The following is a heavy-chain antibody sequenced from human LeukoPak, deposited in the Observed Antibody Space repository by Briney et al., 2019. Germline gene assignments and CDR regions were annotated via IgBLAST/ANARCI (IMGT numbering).Heavy chain of an antibody. D-gene: IGHD2-2*01. Sequence: ASVKVSCKASGYTFTGYYIHRLRQAPGQGLEWMGWVNPNSGGTKYAPKFQGLVTMSSDTSITTAYMELNRLISDDTAIYYCARTKPPCTSCLLLDFWGQGTLVTVSS. CDR1: GYTFTGYY. V-gene: IGHV1-2*02. CDR2: VNPNSGGT. J-gene: IGHJ4*02. CDR3: ARTKPPCTSCLLLDF.